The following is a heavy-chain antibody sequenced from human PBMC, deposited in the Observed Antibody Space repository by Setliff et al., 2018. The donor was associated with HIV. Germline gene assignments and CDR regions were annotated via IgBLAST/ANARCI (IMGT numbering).Heavy chain of an antibody. J-gene: IGHJ5*02. Sequence: GESLKISCKGSGYRFTSYWIGWVRQMHGKGLEWMGIIFPGDSATRYSPSFQGQVTISADKSISIAYLQWSSLKASDTAMYYCAREITYYNFWSGSKGWLDPWGQGTLVTVSS. CDR1: GYRFTSYW. CDR2: IFPGDSAT. V-gene: IGHV5-51*01. CDR3: AREITYYNFWSGSKGWLDP. D-gene: IGHD3-3*01.